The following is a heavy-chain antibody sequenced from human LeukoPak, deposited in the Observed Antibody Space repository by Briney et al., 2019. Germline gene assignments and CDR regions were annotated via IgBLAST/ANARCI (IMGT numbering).Heavy chain of an antibody. D-gene: IGHD2-21*02. CDR1: GSSFTSYW. Sequence: GESLKIPCKGSGSSFTSYWIGWVRQMPGKGLGWMGIIYPGDSDTRYSPSFQGQVTISADKSISTAYLQWSSLKASDTAMYYCARKLYCGGDCYPRPLDYWGQGTLVTVSS. CDR2: IYPGDSDT. J-gene: IGHJ4*02. V-gene: IGHV5-51*01. CDR3: ARKLYCGGDCYPRPLDY.